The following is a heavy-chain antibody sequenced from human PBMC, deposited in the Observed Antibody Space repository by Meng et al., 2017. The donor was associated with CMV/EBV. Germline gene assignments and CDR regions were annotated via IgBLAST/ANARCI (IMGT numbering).Heavy chain of an antibody. CDR3: ARGRNYYDSSGLGLDY. Sequence: SETLSLTCAVYGGSFSGYYWSWIRQPPGKGLEWIGEINHSGSTNYNPSLKSRVTISVDTSKNQFSLKLSSVTAADTAVYYCARGRNYYDSSGLGLDYWGQGTRVTVSS. J-gene: IGHJ4*02. CDR1: GGSFSGYY. CDR2: INHSGST. V-gene: IGHV4-34*01. D-gene: IGHD3-22*01.